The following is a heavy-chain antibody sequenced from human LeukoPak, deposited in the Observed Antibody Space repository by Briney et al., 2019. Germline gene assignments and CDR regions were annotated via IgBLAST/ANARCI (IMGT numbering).Heavy chain of an antibody. J-gene: IGHJ4*02. CDR2: TSGSGSSI. Sequence: GGSLRLSCAASGFTFSSYAMSWVRQAPGKGLEWVSGTSGSGSSIYYADSVKGRFTISRDNSKNTLYMQMNSLRAEDTAAYYCAREEEAYSGSRIDYWGQGTLVTVSS. CDR1: GFTFSSYA. D-gene: IGHD1-26*01. V-gene: IGHV3-23*01. CDR3: AREEEAYSGSRIDY.